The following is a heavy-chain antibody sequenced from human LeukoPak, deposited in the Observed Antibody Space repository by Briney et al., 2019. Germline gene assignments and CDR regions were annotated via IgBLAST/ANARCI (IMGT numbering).Heavy chain of an antibody. CDR1: GYTFTGYY. D-gene: IGHD4-11*01. Sequence: ASVKVSCKASGYTFTGYYMHWVRQAPGQGLEWMGWSNPTSGGTNSAQKFQGRVTMTRDTSISTAYMELFRLRSDDTAVYYCARSTVPTYYYYMDVWGKGTTVTVSS. V-gene: IGHV1-2*02. J-gene: IGHJ6*03. CDR2: SNPTSGGT. CDR3: ARSTVPTYYYYMDV.